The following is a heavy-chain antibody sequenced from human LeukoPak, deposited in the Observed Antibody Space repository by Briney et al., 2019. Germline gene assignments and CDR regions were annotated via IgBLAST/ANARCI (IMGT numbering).Heavy chain of an antibody. V-gene: IGHV1-3*04. CDR3: APLIGAYFDY. J-gene: IGHJ4*02. Sequence: GASVTVSCKTSGYTFTNHPMHWMRQAPGQRLEWMGWINTDNGNTKYSRKFRGRVASTRDTSASTAYMELNSLTSEDTSVYYCAPLIGAYFDYWGQGTQVTVSS. D-gene: IGHD3-22*01. CDR2: INTDNGNT. CDR1: GYTFTNHP.